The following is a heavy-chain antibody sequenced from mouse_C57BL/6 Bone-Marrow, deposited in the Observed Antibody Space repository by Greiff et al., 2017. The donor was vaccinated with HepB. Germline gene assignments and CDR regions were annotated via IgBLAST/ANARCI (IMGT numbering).Heavy chain of an antibody. CDR3: ARWTYDCGWYFDV. CDR1: GYTFTSYW. Sequence: VKLQQPGAELVMPGASVKLSCKASGYTFTSYWMHWVKQRPGQGLEWIGEIDPSDSYTNYNQKFKGKSTLTVDKSSSTAYMQLSSLTSEDSAVYYGARWTYDCGWYFDVWGTGTTVTVSS. D-gene: IGHD2-4*01. J-gene: IGHJ1*03. V-gene: IGHV1-69*01. CDR2: IDPSDSYT.